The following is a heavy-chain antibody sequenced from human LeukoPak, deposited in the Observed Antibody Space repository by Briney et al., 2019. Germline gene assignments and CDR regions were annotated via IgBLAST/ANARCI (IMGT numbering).Heavy chain of an antibody. CDR3: ARRGIAARRGAFDI. CDR1: GFTFSDYS. CDR2: INHSGST. J-gene: IGHJ3*02. V-gene: IGHV4-34*01. D-gene: IGHD6-6*01. Sequence: GSLRLSCAASGFTFSDYSMNWVRQAPGKGLEWIGEINHSGSTNYNPSLKSRVTISVDTSKNQFSLKLSSVTAADTAVYYCARRGIAARRGAFDIWGQGAMVTVSS.